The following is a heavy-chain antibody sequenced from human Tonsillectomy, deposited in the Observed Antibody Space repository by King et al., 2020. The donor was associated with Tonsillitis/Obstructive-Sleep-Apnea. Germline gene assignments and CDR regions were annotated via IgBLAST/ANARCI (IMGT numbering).Heavy chain of an antibody. CDR1: GFTFSGHS. J-gene: IGHJ2*01. V-gene: IGHV3-21*01. CDR2: IIRGGSNT. D-gene: IGHD6-13*01. Sequence: QLVQSGGGLVKPGGSLRLSCTASGFTFSGHSMNWVRQAPGKGLEWVSSIIRGGSNTNYADSVKGRFTVSKDDAKNSLYLQMNSLRAEDTAVYYCARSATAGFWYLDLWGRGTLVVVSP. CDR3: ARSATAGFWYLDL.